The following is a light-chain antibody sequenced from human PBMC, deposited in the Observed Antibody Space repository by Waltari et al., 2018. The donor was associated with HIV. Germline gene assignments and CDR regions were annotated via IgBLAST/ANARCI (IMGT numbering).Light chain of an antibody. CDR3: QLWPSDRDHRV. CDR2: NGG. J-gene: IGLJ3*02. CDR1: NLGSER. Sequence: SYVLTPPPSVAVARGKTARITCRGNNLGSERVHWYQQNPGQAPALLNYNGGARPSGIPARFSGSNSGTTATMTISRVAAGDEGDYPWQLWPSDRDHRVFGRGTKLTAL. V-gene: IGLV3-21*04.